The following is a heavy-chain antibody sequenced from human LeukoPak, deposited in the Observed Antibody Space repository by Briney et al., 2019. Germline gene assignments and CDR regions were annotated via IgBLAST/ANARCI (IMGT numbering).Heavy chain of an antibody. CDR1: GGSISSYY. V-gene: IGHV4-59*01. D-gene: IGHD5-18*01. Sequence: SETLSLTCTVSGGSISSYYWSWIRQPPGKGLEWIGYIYYSGSTNYNPSLKSRVTISVDTSKNQFSLKLSSVTAADTAVYYCARDRIQLWSYYYYGMDVWGKGTTVTVSS. CDR3: ARDRIQLWSYYYYGMDV. J-gene: IGHJ6*04. CDR2: IYYSGST.